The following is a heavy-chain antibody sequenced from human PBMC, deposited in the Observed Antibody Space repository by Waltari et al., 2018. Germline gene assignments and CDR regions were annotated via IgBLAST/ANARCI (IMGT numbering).Heavy chain of an antibody. J-gene: IGHJ5*02. CDR2: INPISGGT. CDR1: GYTFTGYY. V-gene: IGHV1-2*02. Sequence: QVQLVQSGAEVKKPGASVKVSCKASGYTFTGYYMHWVRQAPGQGLEWMGWINPISGGTNYAQNLQGRVTMTRDTSISTAYMELSSLRSDDTAVYYCARAPERSRFDPWGQGTLVTVSS. CDR3: ARAPERSRFDP.